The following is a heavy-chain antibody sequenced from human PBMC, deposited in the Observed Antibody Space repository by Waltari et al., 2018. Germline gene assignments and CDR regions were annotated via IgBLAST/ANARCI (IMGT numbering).Heavy chain of an antibody. J-gene: IGHJ4*02. V-gene: IGHV4-39*01. CDR1: GGSISSSSYY. Sequence: QLQLQESCPGLVKPSETLSLTCTVSGGSISSSSYYWGWIRQPPGKGLEWIGSIYYSGSTYYNPSLKSRVTISVDTSKNQFSLKLSSVTAADTAVYYCARHGDSSSWKIFDYWGQGTLVTVSS. CDR2: IYYSGST. CDR3: ARHGDSSSWKIFDY. D-gene: IGHD6-13*01.